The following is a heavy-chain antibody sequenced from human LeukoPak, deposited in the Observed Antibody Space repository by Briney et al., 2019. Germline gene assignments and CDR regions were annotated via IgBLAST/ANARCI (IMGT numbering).Heavy chain of an antibody. V-gene: IGHV4-59*08. J-gene: IGHJ4*02. CDR2: IYSSGST. CDR3: ARVSSGWLHFDY. Sequence: SETLSLTCTVSGGSISGYYWNWLRQPPGKGLEWIAYIYSSGSTNYNPSLKSRVTISVDTSKNQFSLKLSSVTAADTAVYYCARVSSGWLHFDYWGQGTLVTVSS. CDR1: GGSISGYY. D-gene: IGHD6-19*01.